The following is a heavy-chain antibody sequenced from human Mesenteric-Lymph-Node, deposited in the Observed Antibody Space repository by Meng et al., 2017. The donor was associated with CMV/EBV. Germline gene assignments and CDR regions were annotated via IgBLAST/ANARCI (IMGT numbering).Heavy chain of an antibody. V-gene: IGHV1-18*04. J-gene: IGHJ4*02. D-gene: IGHD2-8*01. CDR1: GYIFTSYG. CDR3: ARDLYDRKGNFDY. Sequence: CKASGYIFTSYGIGWVRQAPGQGLEWMGWISAHDGNTNYAQNVQGRITMTTDTSTSTAYMELRSLRSEDTAVYYCARDLYDRKGNFDYWGQGTLVTVSS. CDR2: ISAHDGNT.